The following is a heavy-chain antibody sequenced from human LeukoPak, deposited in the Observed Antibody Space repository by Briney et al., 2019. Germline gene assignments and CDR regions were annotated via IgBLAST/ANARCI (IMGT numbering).Heavy chain of an antibody. CDR1: GGSFSGYY. D-gene: IGHD6-13*01. J-gene: IGHJ4*02. Sequence: SETLSLTCAVYGGSFSGYYWSWIRQPPGKGLEWIGEINHSGSTNYNPSLKSRVTISVDTSKNQFSLKLSSVTAADTAVYYCASVGAAAGGDYWGQGTLVTVTS. CDR3: ASVGAAAGGDY. V-gene: IGHV4-34*01. CDR2: INHSGST.